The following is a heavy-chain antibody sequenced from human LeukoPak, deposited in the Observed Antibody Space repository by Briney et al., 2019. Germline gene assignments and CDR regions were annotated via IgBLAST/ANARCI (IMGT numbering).Heavy chain of an antibody. J-gene: IGHJ6*02. V-gene: IGHV3-43*01. CDR1: GFTFDDYT. D-gene: IGHD3-22*01. CDR2: ISWDGGST. Sequence: GGSLRLSCAASGFTFDDYTMHWVRQAPGKGLEWVSLISWDGGSTYYADSVKGRFTISRDNSKNSLYLQMNSLRTEDTALYYCAKDTRGYYDSSGYPLGMDVWGQGTTVTVSS. CDR3: AKDTRGYYDSSGYPLGMDV.